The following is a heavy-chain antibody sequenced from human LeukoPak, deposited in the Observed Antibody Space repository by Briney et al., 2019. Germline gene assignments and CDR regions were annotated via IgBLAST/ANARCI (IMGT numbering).Heavy chain of an antibody. D-gene: IGHD6-13*01. CDR3: ARGQTSSWFIDAFDI. CDR2: ISYDGSNK. Sequence: PGRSLRLSCSASGFTFRSYAMHWVRQAPGKGLAWVAVISYDGSNKYCAASVKGRSTISRDNSKNTLYLQMNSLRAEDTAVYYSARGQTSSWFIDAFDIWGQGTMDTVSS. J-gene: IGHJ3*02. CDR1: GFTFRSYA. V-gene: IGHV3-30*01.